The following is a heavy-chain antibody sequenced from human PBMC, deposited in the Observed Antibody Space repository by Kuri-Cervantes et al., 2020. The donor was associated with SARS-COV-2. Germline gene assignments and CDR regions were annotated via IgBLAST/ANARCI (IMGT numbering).Heavy chain of an antibody. CDR3: ARDEDSSGSDY. J-gene: IGHJ4*02. V-gene: IGHV1-46*01. D-gene: IGHD6-19*01. CDR2: INPGGGST. CDR1: GYIFTNYY. Sequence: ASVKVSCKASGYIFTNYYMSWVRQAPGQGLEWMGIINPGGGSTSYAQKFQGRVTMTRDTSTSTVYMELSSLRSEDTAVYYCARDEDSSGSDYWGQGTLVTVSS.